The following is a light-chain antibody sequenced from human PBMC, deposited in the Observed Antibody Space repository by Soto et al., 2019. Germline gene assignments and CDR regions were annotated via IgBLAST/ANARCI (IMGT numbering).Light chain of an antibody. CDR2: DAS. J-gene: IGKJ1*01. CDR1: QSVSNN. Sequence: EIVMTQSPAALSVSPGERATLSGRASQSVSNNLAWYQQKPGQAPRLLIYDASTRATGIPARFSGSGSGTEFTLTISSLQSEDFAVYYCQQYNNWPRTFGHGTKVEIK. V-gene: IGKV3-15*01. CDR3: QQYNNWPRT.